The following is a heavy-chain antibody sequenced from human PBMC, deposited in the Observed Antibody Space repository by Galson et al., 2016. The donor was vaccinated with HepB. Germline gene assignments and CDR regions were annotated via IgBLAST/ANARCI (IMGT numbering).Heavy chain of an antibody. J-gene: IGHJ5*02. Sequence: SVKVSCKASGDTLTNYAINWVRQAPGQGLEWMGWINPYNGNTNYAQKFQGRVTLTTNTSANTAYMQLTSLSFGDTAMYYCATIPAGGAPVKFDPWGQGSLVTVAS. V-gene: IGHV1-18*01. CDR3: ATIPAGGAPVKFDP. CDR2: INPYNGNT. CDR1: GDTLTNYA. D-gene: IGHD1-14*01.